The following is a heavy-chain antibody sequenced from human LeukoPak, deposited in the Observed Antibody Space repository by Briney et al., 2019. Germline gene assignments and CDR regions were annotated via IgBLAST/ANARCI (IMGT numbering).Heavy chain of an antibody. CDR3: ARSVVGSYYFDY. Sequence: SETLSLTCTVSGGSISSGGYYWSWIRQHPGKSLEWNGYIYYSGSTYYNPSLKSRVIISVDTSKNQFSLKLSSVTAADTAVYYCARSVVGSYYFDYWGQGTLVTVSS. V-gene: IGHV4-31*03. J-gene: IGHJ4*02. CDR1: GGSISSGGYY. CDR2: IYYSGST. D-gene: IGHD1-26*01.